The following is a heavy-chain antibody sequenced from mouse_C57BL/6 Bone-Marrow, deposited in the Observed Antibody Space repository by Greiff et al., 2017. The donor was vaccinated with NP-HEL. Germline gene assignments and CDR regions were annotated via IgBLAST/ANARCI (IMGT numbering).Heavy chain of an antibody. CDR2: IVPGSGST. D-gene: IGHD1-1*01. Sequence: VKLVQSGAELMKPGASVKLSCKATGYTFTGYWIEWVKQRPGHGLEWIGEIVPGSGSTNYNEKFKGKATFTADTSSNSASMQLISLTTEDSSVYYCARGAITTVVATDYGMDYWGQGTSVTGSS. J-gene: IGHJ4*01. V-gene: IGHV1-9*01. CDR3: ARGAITTVVATDYGMDY. CDR1: GYTFTGYW.